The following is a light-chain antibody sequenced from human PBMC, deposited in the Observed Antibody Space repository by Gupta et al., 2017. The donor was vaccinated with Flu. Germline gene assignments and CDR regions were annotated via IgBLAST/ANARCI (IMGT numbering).Light chain of an antibody. CDR2: DAS. J-gene: IGKJ1*01. Sequence: ILCTQPPATLSLSPGERAILTCRASQSVRTYVDWYQQKPGQAPRLLIYDASNRATGIPVRFSGSGSGTDFTLTISSLEPEDFAVYFCQQRDNWPQTFGQGTRVDVK. CDR3: QQRDNWPQT. V-gene: IGKV3-11*01. CDR1: QSVRTY.